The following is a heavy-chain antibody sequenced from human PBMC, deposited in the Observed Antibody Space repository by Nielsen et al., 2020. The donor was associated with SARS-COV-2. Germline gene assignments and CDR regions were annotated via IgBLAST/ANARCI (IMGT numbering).Heavy chain of an antibody. CDR1: GFTFSSYG. D-gene: IGHD6-6*01. Sequence: GGSLRLSCAASGFTFSSYGMHWVRQAPGKGLEWVAVIWYDGSNKYYADSVKGRFTISRDNSKNTLYLQMNSLSAEDTAVYYCARAGVKFVPGSSSPDHTAQTPGRPRKYYYYGMDVWGQGTTVTVSS. CDR2: IWYDGSNK. CDR3: ARAGVKFVPGSSSPDHTAQTPGRPRKYYYYGMDV. J-gene: IGHJ6*02. V-gene: IGHV3-33*01.